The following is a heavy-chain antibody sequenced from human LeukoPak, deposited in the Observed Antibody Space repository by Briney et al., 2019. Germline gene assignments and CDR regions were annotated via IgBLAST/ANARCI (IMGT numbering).Heavy chain of an antibody. Sequence: GGSLKLSCAASGFSFNMFPMHWVRQAPGKGLECVAVISYDGNNKYYADSVNGRFTISRDNSKNTLFLQMNSLRTEDTAIYHCARGGNWGYFDYWGQGTLVTVSS. J-gene: IGHJ4*02. CDR3: ARGGNWGYFDY. CDR2: ISYDGNNK. CDR1: GFSFNMFP. D-gene: IGHD7-27*01. V-gene: IGHV3-30*04.